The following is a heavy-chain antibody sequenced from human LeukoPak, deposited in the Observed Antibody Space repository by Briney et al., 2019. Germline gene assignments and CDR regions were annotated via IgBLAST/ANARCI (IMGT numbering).Heavy chain of an antibody. V-gene: IGHV1-46*01. J-gene: IGHJ6*04. Sequence: ASVKVSCKASGYTLTIYYMHWVRQPPGQGLEWMGIINPSGCSTSYAQKFQGRVTMTRDTSTSTVYMELSSLRPEDTAVYYCARGSSIFDSGYYYGMDVWGKGTTVTVSS. D-gene: IGHD3-9*01. CDR3: ARGSSIFDSGYYYGMDV. CDR1: GYTLTIYY. CDR2: INPSGCST.